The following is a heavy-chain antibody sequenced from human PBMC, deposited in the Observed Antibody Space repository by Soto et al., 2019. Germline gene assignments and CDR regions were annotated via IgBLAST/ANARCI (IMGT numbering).Heavy chain of an antibody. V-gene: IGHV4-59*01. CDR2: IYYSGST. Sequence: SETLSLTCTVSGGSITSYYWSWIRQPPGKGLEWIGYIYYSGSTNYNPSLKSRVTISVDTSKNQFSLKLSSVTAADTALYYCARNEYSSGWWYFHHWGRGTLVTVSS. J-gene: IGHJ1*01. CDR3: ARNEYSSGWWYFHH. D-gene: IGHD6-19*01. CDR1: GGSITSYY.